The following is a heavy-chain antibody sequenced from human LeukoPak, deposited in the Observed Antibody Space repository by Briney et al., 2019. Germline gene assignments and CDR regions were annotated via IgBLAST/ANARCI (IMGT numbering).Heavy chain of an antibody. Sequence: GASVKVSCKASGFTFTSSAMQWVRQARGQRLEWIGWIVVGSGNTNYAQKFQERVTITRDMSTSTAYMELSSLRSEDTAVYYCARGYGDRYYYYMDVWGKGTTVTVSS. D-gene: IGHD4-17*01. V-gene: IGHV1-58*02. J-gene: IGHJ6*03. CDR3: ARGYGDRYYYYMDV. CDR2: IVVGSGNT. CDR1: GFTFTSSA.